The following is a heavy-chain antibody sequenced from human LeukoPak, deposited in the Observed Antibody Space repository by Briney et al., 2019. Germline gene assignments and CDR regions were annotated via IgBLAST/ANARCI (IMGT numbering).Heavy chain of an antibody. J-gene: IGHJ6*03. Sequence: PGGSLRLSCAASGFTFSSYSMNWVRQAPGKGLEWVSYISSNSSTIYYEDSVKGRFTISRDNAKNSLYLQMNSLRAEDTAVYYCARESYYYDSSGYYYYYYYMDVWGKGTTVTVSS. D-gene: IGHD3-22*01. V-gene: IGHV3-48*01. CDR1: GFTFSSYS. CDR2: ISSNSSTI. CDR3: ARESYYYDSSGYYYYYYYMDV.